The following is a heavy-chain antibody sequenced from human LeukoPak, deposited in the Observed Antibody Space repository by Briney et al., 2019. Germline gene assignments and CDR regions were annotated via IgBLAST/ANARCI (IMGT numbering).Heavy chain of an antibody. Sequence: GESLKISCEGSGYSFSNYWIGWVRQMPGKGLEWMGIIYPGDSNTKYNPSFQGQVTISADKSVSTACLQWSRLKASDTAMYYCARRGGLDYWGQGTLVTVSS. CDR3: ARRGGLDY. J-gene: IGHJ4*02. CDR2: IYPGDSNT. D-gene: IGHD3-10*01. V-gene: IGHV5-51*01. CDR1: GYSFSNYW.